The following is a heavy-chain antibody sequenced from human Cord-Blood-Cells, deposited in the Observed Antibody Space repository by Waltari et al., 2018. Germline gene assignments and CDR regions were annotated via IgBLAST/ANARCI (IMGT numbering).Heavy chain of an antibody. CDR3: ASKLTGDAFDI. Sequence: EVQLVESGANSVQPGASLTLTCTASGLTIRNHYRIWVRQAPGKGLEWVSGIYSGGSTYYADSVKGRFTISRDNSKNTLDLQMNSLRAEDTAVYYCASKLTGDAFDIWGQGTMVTVSS. J-gene: IGHJ3*02. CDR1: GLTIRNHY. V-gene: IGHV3-53*01. D-gene: IGHD7-27*01. CDR2: IYSGGST.